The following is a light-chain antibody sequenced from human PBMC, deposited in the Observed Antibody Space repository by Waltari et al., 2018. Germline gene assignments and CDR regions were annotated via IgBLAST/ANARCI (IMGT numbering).Light chain of an antibody. CDR1: QSVSSY. Sequence: EIVLTQSPATLSLSPGERATPSCRASQSVSSYLAWYQQKPGQAPRLRIYDASNRATGIPARFSGSGSGTDFTLTISSLEPEDFAVYYCQQRSNWPPLTVGQGTRQEIK. CDR2: DAS. V-gene: IGKV3-11*01. CDR3: QQRSNWPPLT. J-gene: IGKJ5*01.